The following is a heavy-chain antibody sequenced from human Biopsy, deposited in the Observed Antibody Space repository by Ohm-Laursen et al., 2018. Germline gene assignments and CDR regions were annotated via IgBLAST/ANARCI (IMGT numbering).Heavy chain of an antibody. Sequence: SETLSLTCTVSGDSISSYYWSWIRQPPGKGLEWIGYVYYTGSTGYNPSLQSRVTISVGTSKNHFSLRLRSVTPADTAIYCARDRGYYSDRTVPGYFDLWGRGTLVTVSS. J-gene: IGHJ2*01. CDR3: ARDRGYYSDRTVPGYFDL. D-gene: IGHD3-22*01. V-gene: IGHV4-59*01. CDR1: GDSISSYY. CDR2: VYYTGST.